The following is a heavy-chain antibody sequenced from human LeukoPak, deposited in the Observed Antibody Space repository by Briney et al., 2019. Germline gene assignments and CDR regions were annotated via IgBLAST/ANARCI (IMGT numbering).Heavy chain of an antibody. Sequence: ASVKVSCKASGFTFNAYYIHWVRQAPGQGLEWMGWINPNTGDTNFAQKFQGRVAMTRDTSLSTAYMDLSRLTSDDTAVYYCARGPPYGSGSDYWGQGTLVTVSS. CDR1: GFTFNAYY. V-gene: IGHV1-2*02. D-gene: IGHD3-10*01. CDR3: ARGPPYGSGSDY. J-gene: IGHJ4*02. CDR2: INPNTGDT.